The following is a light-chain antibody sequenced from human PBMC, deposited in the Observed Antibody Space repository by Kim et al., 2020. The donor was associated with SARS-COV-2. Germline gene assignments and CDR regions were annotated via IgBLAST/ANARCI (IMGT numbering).Light chain of an antibody. V-gene: IGKV1-39*01. J-gene: IGKJ2*01. CDR2: AAS. Sequence: SASVGDRVTITCRASQSISSYLNWYQQKPGKAPKLLIYAASSLQSGVPSRFSGSGSGTDFTLTINSLQPEDFATYYCQQSYSTPYTFGLGTNLEIK. CDR1: QSISSY. CDR3: QQSYSTPYT.